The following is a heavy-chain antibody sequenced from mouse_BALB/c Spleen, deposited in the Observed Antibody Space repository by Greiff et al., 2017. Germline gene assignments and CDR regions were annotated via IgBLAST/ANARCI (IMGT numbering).Heavy chain of an antibody. J-gene: IGHJ3*01. D-gene: IGHD2-1*01. CDR1: GYTFTDYN. Sequence: EVKLQESGPELVKPGASVKISCKASGYTFTDYNMHWVKQSHGKSLEWIGYIYPYNGGTGYNQKFKSKATLTVDNSSSTAYMELRSLTSEDSAVYYCARGDYGNYGFAYWGQGTLVTVSA. CDR2: IYPYNGGT. V-gene: IGHV1S29*02. CDR3: ARGDYGNYGFAY.